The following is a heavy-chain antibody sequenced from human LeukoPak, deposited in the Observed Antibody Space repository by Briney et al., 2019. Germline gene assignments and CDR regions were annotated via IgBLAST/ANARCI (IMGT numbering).Heavy chain of an antibody. CDR3: AKDSSGWCCYYYYYMDV. CDR1: GFTFSSYA. V-gene: IGHV3-64*01. J-gene: IGHJ6*03. Sequence: GGSLRLSCAASGFTFSSYAMHWVRQAPGKGLEYVSAISSNGGSTYYANSVKGRFTISRDNSKNTLYLQMGSLRAEDMAVYYCAKDSSGWCCYYYYYMDVWGKGTTVTISS. D-gene: IGHD6-19*01. CDR2: ISSNGGST.